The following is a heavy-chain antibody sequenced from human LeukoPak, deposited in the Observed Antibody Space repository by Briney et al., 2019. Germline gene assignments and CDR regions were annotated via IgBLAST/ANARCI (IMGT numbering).Heavy chain of an antibody. Sequence: PGGSLRLSWAASGFTFTTYCVSWVRQAPGKGMGSVLSIHGSGSSTTYADSVKGRFTISRDESTRTLYMQMNSLRAEDTAVDHCVTCYYDRSGSYVHYWGQGTLVTVSS. J-gene: IGHJ4*02. V-gene: IGHV3-23*01. CDR3: VTCYYDRSGSYVHY. D-gene: IGHD3-22*01. CDR1: GFTFTTYC. CDR2: IHGSGSST.